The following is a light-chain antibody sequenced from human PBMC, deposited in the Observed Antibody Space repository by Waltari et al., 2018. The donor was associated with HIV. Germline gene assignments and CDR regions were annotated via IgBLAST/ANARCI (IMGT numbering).Light chain of an antibody. Sequence: SCTGTSSDIGYFNYVSWYQQHPGKAPKLLIYYVNKRPSGVPDRFSASKSGATASLTVSGLLAEDEADYYCAAYAGNNIVIFGGGTKVTV. V-gene: IGLV2-8*01. J-gene: IGLJ2*01. CDR3: AAYAGNNIVI. CDR2: YVN. CDR1: SSDIGYFNY.